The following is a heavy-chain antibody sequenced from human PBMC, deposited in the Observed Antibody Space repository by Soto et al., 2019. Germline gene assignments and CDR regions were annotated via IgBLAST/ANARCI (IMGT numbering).Heavy chain of an antibody. D-gene: IGHD6-13*01. CDR2: IRSKANSYAT. CDR3: TRPPSSSWSFDY. Sequence: GGSLRLSCAASGFTFSGSAMHWVRQASGKGLEWVGRIRSKANSYATAYAASVKGRFTISRDDSKNTAYLQMNSLKTEDTAVYYCTRPPSSSWSFDYWGQGTLVTVSS. J-gene: IGHJ4*02. CDR1: GFTFSGSA. V-gene: IGHV3-73*01.